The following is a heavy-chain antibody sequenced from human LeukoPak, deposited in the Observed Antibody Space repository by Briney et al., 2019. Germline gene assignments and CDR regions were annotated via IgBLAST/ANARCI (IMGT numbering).Heavy chain of an antibody. D-gene: IGHD2-15*01. CDR2: IRYVGSNK. V-gene: IGHV3-30*02. CDR1: GFTLSSYV. CDR3: AKVINVVASEYFQH. J-gene: IGHJ1*01. Sequence: GGSLRLSCAASGFTLSSYVMHWVRQAPGKGLEWVAFIRYVGSNKYYADSVKGRFTISRDNSKNKLYLKMNSLRAEDTAVYYCAKVINVVASEYFQHWGQGTLSPSPQ.